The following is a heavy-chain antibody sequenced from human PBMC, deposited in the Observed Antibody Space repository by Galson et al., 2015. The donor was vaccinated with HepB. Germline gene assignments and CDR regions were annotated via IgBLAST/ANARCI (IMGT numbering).Heavy chain of an antibody. CDR3: ARGGQWPQFYYFDY. J-gene: IGHJ4*02. D-gene: IGHD5-24*01. CDR1: GYTFINYN. V-gene: IGHV1-3*01. CDR2: INADNGNT. Sequence: SVKVSCKASGYTFINYNMHWVRQAPGQRLEWMGLINADNGNTEYSQKFQGRVTITSDTSASTVYMELSSLESEDTAVYYCARGGQWPQFYYFDYWGRGTLVTVSS.